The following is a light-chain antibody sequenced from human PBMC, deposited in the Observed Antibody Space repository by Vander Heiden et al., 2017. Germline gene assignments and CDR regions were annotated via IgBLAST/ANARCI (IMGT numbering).Light chain of an antibody. J-gene: IGKJ4*01. CDR2: DAS. V-gene: IGKV3-11*01. Sequence: VLTQSPATLSLSPGDRATLSCRASQSVSDYLAWYQQKPGQASRLLINDASNRATGIPARFSGSGSGTDFTLTISSLEPEDFAVYYCQQRYTWPPLTFGGGTRVEIK. CDR1: QSVSDY. CDR3: QQRYTWPPLT.